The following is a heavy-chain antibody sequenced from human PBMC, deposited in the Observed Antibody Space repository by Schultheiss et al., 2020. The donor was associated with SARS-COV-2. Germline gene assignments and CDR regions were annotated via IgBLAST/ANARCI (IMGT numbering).Heavy chain of an antibody. CDR2: IIPIFGTA. Sequence: SVKVSCKASRYTFTKYFTQWVRQAPGQGLEWMGGIIPIFGTANYAQKFQGRVTITADESTSTAYMELSSLRSEDTAVYYCARDMRTYYDFWSGPRGRDDCGLDVWGQGTTVTVSS. CDR1: RYTFTKYF. CDR3: ARDMRTYYDFWSGPRGRDDCGLDV. V-gene: IGHV1-69*13. D-gene: IGHD3-3*01. J-gene: IGHJ6*02.